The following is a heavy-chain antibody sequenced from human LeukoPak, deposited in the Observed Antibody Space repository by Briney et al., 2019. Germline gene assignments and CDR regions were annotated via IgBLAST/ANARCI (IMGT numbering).Heavy chain of an antibody. Sequence: ASVKVSCKVSGYTLTELSMHWVRQAPGKGLEWMGGFDPEDGETIYAQKFQGRVTMTEDTSTDTAYMELSSLRSEDTAVYYCARGVRVADPNRFTDAFDIWGQGTMVTVSS. CDR2: FDPEDGET. J-gene: IGHJ3*02. V-gene: IGHV1-24*01. CDR1: GYTLTELS. D-gene: IGHD6-6*01. CDR3: ARGVRVADPNRFTDAFDI.